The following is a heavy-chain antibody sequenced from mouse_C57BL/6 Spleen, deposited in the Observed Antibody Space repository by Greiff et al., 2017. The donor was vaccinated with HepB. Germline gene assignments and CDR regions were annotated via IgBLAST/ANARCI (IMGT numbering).Heavy chain of an antibody. D-gene: IGHD1-1*01. V-gene: IGHV2-2*01. CDR3: ARNTGYYGSSYGYFDV. CDR1: GFSLTSYG. J-gene: IGHJ1*03. CDR2: IWSGGST. Sequence: VKLMESGPGLVQPSQSLSITCTVSGFSLTSYGVHWVRQSPGKGLEWLGVIWSGGSTDYNAAFISRLSISKDNSKSQVFFKMNSLQADDTAIYYCARNTGYYGSSYGYFDVWGTGTTVTVSS.